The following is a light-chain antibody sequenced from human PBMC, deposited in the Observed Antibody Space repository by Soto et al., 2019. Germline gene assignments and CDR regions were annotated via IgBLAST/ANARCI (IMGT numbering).Light chain of an antibody. J-gene: IGLJ2*01. CDR3: ASWDTNLSAVV. CDR1: FSNIEHND. Sequence: QSVLTQPPSVSAAPGQKVTISCSGSFSNIEHNDAAWYQQFPGTAPKLLIYDSKKRPSGIPDRFSGSKSGTSATLGITGLQTGDEADYYCASWDTNLSAVVFGGGTKLTVL. V-gene: IGLV1-51*01. CDR2: DSK.